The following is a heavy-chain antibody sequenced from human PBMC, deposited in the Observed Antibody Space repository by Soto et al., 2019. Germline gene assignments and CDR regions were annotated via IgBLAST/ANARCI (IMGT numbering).Heavy chain of an antibody. J-gene: IGHJ6*02. CDR3: TRGQEVWWNAGPLGLHGLDV. D-gene: IGHD3-16*01. CDR1: RYTFISYD. V-gene: IGHV1-8*01. CDR2: MDPSSANT. Sequence: ASVKVSCKASRYTFISYDINWVRQAPGQGLEWMGWMDPSSANTGYAQKFQGRISMTRNTSMNTAYMELNSLTSEDTAVYYCTRGQEVWWNAGPLGLHGLDVWGQGTTVTVSS.